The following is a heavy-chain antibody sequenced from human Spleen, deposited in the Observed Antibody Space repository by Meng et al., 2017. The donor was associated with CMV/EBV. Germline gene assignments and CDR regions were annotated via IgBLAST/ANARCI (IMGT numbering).Heavy chain of an antibody. J-gene: IGHJ3*02. CDR3: AGRRYCSSTSCYTLAFDI. CDR2: ISWNSGSR. D-gene: IGHD2-2*02. CDR1: GFTFDDYA. V-gene: IGHV3-9*01. Sequence: SLKISCAASGFTFDDYAMHWVRQAPGKGLEGVAGISWNSGSRCYADSVKGRFTISRDNAKNSLYLQMNSLRAEDTALYYCAGRRYCSSTSCYTLAFDIWGQGTMVTVSS.